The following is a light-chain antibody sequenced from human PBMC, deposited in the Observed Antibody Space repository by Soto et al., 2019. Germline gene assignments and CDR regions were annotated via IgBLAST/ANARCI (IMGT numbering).Light chain of an antibody. V-gene: IGKV1-5*03. CDR3: QQYDNLPPTWT. Sequence: DIQMTQSPSTLSASVGDRVTITCRASQSISVWLAWYQQKAGKAPNLLIYKASRLESGVPSRFSGGGSGTHFTFTISNLQPEDIATYYCQQYDNLPPTWTFGQGTKVDIK. CDR1: QSISVW. CDR2: KAS. J-gene: IGKJ1*01.